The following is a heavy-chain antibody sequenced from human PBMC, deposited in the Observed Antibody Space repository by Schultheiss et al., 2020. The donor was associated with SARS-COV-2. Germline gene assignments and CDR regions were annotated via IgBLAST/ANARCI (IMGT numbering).Heavy chain of an antibody. CDR1: GGSISSYY. D-gene: IGHD6-6*01. J-gene: IGHJ4*02. Sequence: LETLSLTCTVSGGSISSYYWSWIRQPPGKGLEWIGYIYYSGSTNYNPSLKSRVTISVDTSKNQFSLKLSSVTAADTAVYYCARVSRYSSSSEVDYWGQGTLVTVSS. V-gene: IGHV4-59*01. CDR3: ARVSRYSSSSEVDY. CDR2: IYYSGST.